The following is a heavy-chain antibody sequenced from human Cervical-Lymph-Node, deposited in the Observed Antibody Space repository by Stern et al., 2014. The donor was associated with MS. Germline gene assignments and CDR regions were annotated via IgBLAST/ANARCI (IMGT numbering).Heavy chain of an antibody. CDR2: PYYTGNT. V-gene: IGHV4-59*01. CDR3: ARDWGGMDV. Sequence: EQLVESGPGLVKPSETLSLTCTVSGASIRNFYWSWVRQLPGRGLEWIGNPYYTGNTNYNPSLKSRVTISVDTSKSQFSLRLSSVTAADTALYYCARDWGGMDVWGQGTTVTVSS. D-gene: IGHD7-27*01. CDR1: GASIRNFY. J-gene: IGHJ6*02.